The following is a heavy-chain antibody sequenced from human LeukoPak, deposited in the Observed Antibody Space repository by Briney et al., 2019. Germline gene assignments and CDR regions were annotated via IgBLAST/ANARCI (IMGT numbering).Heavy chain of an antibody. V-gene: IGHV4-31*03. J-gene: IGHJ4*02. Sequence: SETLSLTCTVSGGSISSGGYYWSWIRQHPGKGLEWIGYIYYSGSTYYNPSLKSRVTISVDTSKNQFSLKLSSVTAADTAVYYCAKDEWLVPRSVFDYWGQGTLVTVSS. CDR3: AKDEWLVPRSVFDY. D-gene: IGHD6-19*01. CDR2: IYYSGST. CDR1: GGSISSGGYY.